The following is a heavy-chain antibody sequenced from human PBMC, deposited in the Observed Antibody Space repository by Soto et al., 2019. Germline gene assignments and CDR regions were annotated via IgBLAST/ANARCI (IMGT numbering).Heavy chain of an antibody. J-gene: IGHJ4*02. CDR3: TRHDHSMTTAY. Sequence: EVQLVESGGGLVQPGGSLKLSCAASGFTFSGSAMHWVRQASGKGLEWVGRIRSKGHRYATEYAASVKGRFTISRDDSKNPAYLQMNSLKTEDTAVYYCTRHDHSMTTAYLGQGTLVTVSS. D-gene: IGHD4-17*01. CDR2: IRSKGHRYAT. CDR1: GFTFSGSA. V-gene: IGHV3-73*01.